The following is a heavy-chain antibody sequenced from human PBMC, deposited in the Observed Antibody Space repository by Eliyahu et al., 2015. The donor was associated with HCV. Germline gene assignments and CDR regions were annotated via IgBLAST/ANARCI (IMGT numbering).Heavy chain of an antibody. CDR2: INHSGST. V-gene: IGHV4-34*01. CDR3: ARRGYCSGGSCYSFLYYYYGMDV. D-gene: IGHD2-15*01. Sequence: QVQLQQWGAGLLKPSETLSLTCAVYGGSFSGYYWSWIRQPPGKGLEWIGEINHSGSTNYNPSLKSRVTISVDTSKNQFSLKLSSVTAADTAVYYCARRGYCSGGSCYSFLYYYYGMDVWGQGTTVTVSS. J-gene: IGHJ6*02. CDR1: GGSFSGYY.